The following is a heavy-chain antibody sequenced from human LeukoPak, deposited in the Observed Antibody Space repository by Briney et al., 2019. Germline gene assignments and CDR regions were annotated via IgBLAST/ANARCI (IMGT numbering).Heavy chain of an antibody. Sequence: GGSLRLSCAASGFTFGSYSMNWVRQAPGKGLEWVSSISSSSSYIYYADSVKGRFTISRDNAKNSLYLQMNSLRAEDTAVYYCARDRIAAPYYYYMDVWGKGTTVTVSS. CDR1: GFTFGSYS. CDR3: ARDRIAAPYYYYMDV. J-gene: IGHJ6*03. V-gene: IGHV3-21*01. D-gene: IGHD6-6*01. CDR2: ISSSSSYI.